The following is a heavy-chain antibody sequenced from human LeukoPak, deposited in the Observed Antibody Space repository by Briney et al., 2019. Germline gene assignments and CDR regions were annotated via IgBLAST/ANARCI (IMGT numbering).Heavy chain of an antibody. Sequence: GGSLRLSCAASGFTFSSYAMSWVRQAPGKGLEWVSAISGSGGSTYYADSVEGRFTISRDNSKNTLYLQMNSLRAEDTAVYYCAKGGRLVGSYYYYMDVWGKGTTVTVSS. CDR2: ISGSGGST. D-gene: IGHD3-16*01. CDR3: AKGGRLVGSYYYYMDV. V-gene: IGHV3-23*01. CDR1: GFTFSSYA. J-gene: IGHJ6*03.